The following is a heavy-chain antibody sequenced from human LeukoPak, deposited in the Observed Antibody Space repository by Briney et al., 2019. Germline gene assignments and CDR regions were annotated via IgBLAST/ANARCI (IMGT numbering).Heavy chain of an antibody. CDR3: ARGTFNLMTPDAFDI. CDR2: ISAYNGNT. D-gene: IGHD3-16*01. Sequence: ASVKVSCKASGYTFTSYGISWVRQAPGQGLEWMGWISAYNGNTNYAQKLQGRVTMTTDTSTSTAYMELRSLRSDDTAVYYCARGTFNLMTPDAFDIWGQGTMVTVSS. CDR1: GYTFTSYG. J-gene: IGHJ3*02. V-gene: IGHV1-18*01.